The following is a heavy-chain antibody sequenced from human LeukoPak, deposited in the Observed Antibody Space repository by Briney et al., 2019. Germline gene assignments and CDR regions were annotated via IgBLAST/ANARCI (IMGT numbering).Heavy chain of an antibody. CDR3: ARDLTDYYELDY. V-gene: IGHV4-4*07. CDR2: IYASGST. CDR1: GVSISSFY. J-gene: IGHJ4*02. Sequence: PSETLSLTCTVSGVSISSFYWSWIRQPAGKGLEWIGRIYASGSTNYNPSLKSRVTMSVDMSKNQFSLTLNSVTAADTALYYCARDLTDYYELDYWGQGTLVTVSS. D-gene: IGHD3-22*01.